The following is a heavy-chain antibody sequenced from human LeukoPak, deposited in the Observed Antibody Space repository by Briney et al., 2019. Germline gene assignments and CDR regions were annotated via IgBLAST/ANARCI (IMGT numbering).Heavy chain of an antibody. Sequence: GASVKVSCKASGYTFTGYYMHWVRQAPGQGLEWMGWINPNSGGTNYVQKFQGRVTMTRDTSNSTAYMELSSLRSDDTAMYYCARDSRGPHDYWGQGTLVTVSS. V-gene: IGHV1-2*02. CDR3: ARDSRGPHDY. CDR2: INPNSGGT. J-gene: IGHJ4*02. D-gene: IGHD1-26*01. CDR1: GYTFTGYY.